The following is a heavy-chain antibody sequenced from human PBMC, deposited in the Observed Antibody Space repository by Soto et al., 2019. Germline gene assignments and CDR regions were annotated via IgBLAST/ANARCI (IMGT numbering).Heavy chain of an antibody. J-gene: IGHJ4*01. CDR2: ISSSSSTI. Sequence: GGSLRLSCAASGFTFRSYNMNWVRQSPGKGLDWLSYISSSSSTIYYADSVKGRFTISRDNAKNSLYLQMNSLRDDDTAMYYCARGGTIAVTTIGDYWGQGTLVTVPS. D-gene: IGHD5-12*01. CDR1: GFTFRSYN. V-gene: IGHV3-48*02. CDR3: ARGGTIAVTTIGDY.